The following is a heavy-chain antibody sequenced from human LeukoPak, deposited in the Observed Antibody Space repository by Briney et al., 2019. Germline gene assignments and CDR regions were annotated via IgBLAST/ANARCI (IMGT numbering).Heavy chain of an antibody. D-gene: IGHD3-10*01. V-gene: IGHV3-66*01. CDR1: GFTFSSYG. CDR3: VNSVMVRGVIRPY. Sequence: GRSLRLSCAASGFTFSSYGMHWVRQAPGKGLEWVSVIYSGGSTYYADSLKGRFTISRDNSKNTLYLQMNSLRAEDTAVYYCVNSVMVRGVIRPYWGQGTLVTVSS. CDR2: IYSGGST. J-gene: IGHJ4*02.